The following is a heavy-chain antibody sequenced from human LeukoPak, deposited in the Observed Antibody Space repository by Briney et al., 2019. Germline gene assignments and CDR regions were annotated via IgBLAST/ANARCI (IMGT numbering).Heavy chain of an antibody. D-gene: IGHD5-24*01. CDR2: INPNSGGT. Sequence: ASVKVSCKASGYTFTGYYMHWVRQAPGQGLEWMGWINPNSGGTNYAQKFQGRVTMTRDTSISTAYMELSRLRSDDTAVYYCARDIGREMATMIEEYYYFDYWGQGTLVTVSS. CDR1: GYTFTGYY. V-gene: IGHV1-2*02. J-gene: IGHJ4*02. CDR3: ARDIGREMATMIEEYYYFDY.